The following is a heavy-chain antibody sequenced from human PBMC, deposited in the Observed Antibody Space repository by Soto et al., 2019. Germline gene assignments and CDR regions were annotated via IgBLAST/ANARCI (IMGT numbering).Heavy chain of an antibody. J-gene: IGHJ4*02. D-gene: IGHD6-13*01. Sequence: EVQLVETGGGLIQPGGSLRLSCAASGFTVSNNYMSWVHQAPGKGLEWVSLIYSGGSTYYADSVKGRFTISRDNSKNTLYLQMNSLRAEDTAVYYCGTYSSLDYWGQGTLVTVSS. CDR2: IYSGGST. CDR1: GFTVSNNY. CDR3: GTYSSLDY. V-gene: IGHV3-53*02.